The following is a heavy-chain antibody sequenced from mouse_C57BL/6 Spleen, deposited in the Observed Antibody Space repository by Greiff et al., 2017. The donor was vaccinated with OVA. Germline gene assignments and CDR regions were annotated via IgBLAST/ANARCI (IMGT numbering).Heavy chain of an antibody. CDR1: GFTFSNYW. CDR3: TGDKGWYFDV. J-gene: IGHJ1*03. V-gene: IGHV6-3*01. D-gene: IGHD1-3*01. Sequence: EVKLMESGGGLVQPGGSMKLSCVASGFTFSNYWMNWVRQSPEKGLEWVAQIRLKSDNYATHYAESVKGRFTISRDDSKSSVYLQMNNLRAEDTGIYYCTGDKGWYFDVWGTGTTVTVSS. CDR2: IRLKSDNYAT.